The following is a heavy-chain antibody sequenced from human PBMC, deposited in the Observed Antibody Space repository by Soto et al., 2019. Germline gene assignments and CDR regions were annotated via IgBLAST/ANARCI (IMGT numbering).Heavy chain of an antibody. V-gene: IGHV1-18*03. J-gene: IGHJ4*02. Sequence: QVQLVQSGGEMREPGASVKVSCKASGYIFPSYGITWVRQAPGQGLEWMGWISAYNGNTNYAQKFQGRVTMTTETSTRTAYMELRSLRSDDMAVYYCARDRAAGFDYWGQGSLVIVSS. D-gene: IGHD3-10*01. CDR1: GYIFPSYG. CDR3: ARDRAAGFDY. CDR2: ISAYNGNT.